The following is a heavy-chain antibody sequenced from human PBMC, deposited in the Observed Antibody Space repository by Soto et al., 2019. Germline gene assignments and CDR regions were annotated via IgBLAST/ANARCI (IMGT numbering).Heavy chain of an antibody. CDR1: GVSVTNGDYY. V-gene: IGHV4-30-4*01. J-gene: IGHJ5*02. Sequence: SETLSLTCAVSGVSVTNGDYYWTWMRQSPGKGLEWIGNIYYTETTDYNPSLNSRLSISIDTSRNQFSLQLTSVTAADTAIYYCARQRRGGYWFDPWGQGTLVTVSS. CDR2: IYYTETT. CDR3: ARQRRGGYWFDP.